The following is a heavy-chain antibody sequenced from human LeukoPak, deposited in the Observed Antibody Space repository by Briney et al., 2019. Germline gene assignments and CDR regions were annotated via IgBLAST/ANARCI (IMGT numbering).Heavy chain of an antibody. CDR3: ARAPVLYGDDY. CDR1: GYTFTGYY. J-gene: IGHJ4*02. D-gene: IGHD2/OR15-2a*01. V-gene: IGHV1-2*04. Sequence: ASVKVSCKASGYTFTGYYLHWVRQAPGQGLEWMGWINPNSDGTNYAQKFQGWVTMTRDTSISTAYMELSRLRSDDTAVYYCARAPVLYGDDYWGQGTLVTVSS. CDR2: INPNSDGT.